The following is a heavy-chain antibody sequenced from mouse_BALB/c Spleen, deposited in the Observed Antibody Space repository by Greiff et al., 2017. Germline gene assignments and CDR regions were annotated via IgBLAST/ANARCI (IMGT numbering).Heavy chain of an antibody. CDR2: IDPENGDT. V-gene: IGHV14-4*02. J-gene: IGHJ2*01. CDR1: GFNIKDYY. CDR3: NAWVTTVVVDY. D-gene: IGHD1-1*01. Sequence: EVKLVESGAELVRSGASVKLSCTASGFNIKDYYMHWVKQRPEQGLEWIGWIDPENGDTEYAPKFQGKATMTADTSSNTAYLQLSSLTSEDTAVYYCNAWVTTVVVDYWGQGTTLTVSS.